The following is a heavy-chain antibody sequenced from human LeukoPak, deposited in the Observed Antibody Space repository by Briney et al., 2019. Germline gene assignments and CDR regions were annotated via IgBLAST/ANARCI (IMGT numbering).Heavy chain of an antibody. J-gene: IGHJ4*02. D-gene: IGHD3-22*01. V-gene: IGHV4-61*02. CDR3: AREEYYSDNSGYYPDF. CDR2: IYTSGST. CDR1: GDSISSGSYY. Sequence: PSQTLSLTCTVSGDSISSGSYYWSWIRQPAGKGLEWIGRIYTSGSTSYNPCLKSRVTISVDTSKNQFSLKLSSVTAAGTAVYYCAREEYYSDNSGYYPDFWGQGTLVTVSS.